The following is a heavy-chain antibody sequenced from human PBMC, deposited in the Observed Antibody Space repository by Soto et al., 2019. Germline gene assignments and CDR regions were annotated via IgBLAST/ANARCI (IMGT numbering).Heavy chain of an antibody. CDR3: ARDTDTWIHPKDNYYGMDV. CDR1: GFTFSSYA. CDR2: ISYDGSNK. J-gene: IGHJ6*02. D-gene: IGHD5-18*01. V-gene: IGHV3-30-3*01. Sequence: GGSLRLSCAASGFTFSSYAMHWVRQAPGKGLEWVAVISYDGSNKYYADSVKGRFTISRDNSKNTLYLQMNSLRAEDTAVYYCARDTDTWIHPKDNYYGMDVWGQGTKVTVSS.